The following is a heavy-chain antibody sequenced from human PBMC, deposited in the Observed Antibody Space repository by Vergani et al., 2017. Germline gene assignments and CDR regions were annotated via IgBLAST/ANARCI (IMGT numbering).Heavy chain of an antibody. CDR2: TSTDGST. J-gene: IGHJ4*02. V-gene: IGHV4-61*02. CDR3: ARGSRAAGYSGPDS. Sequence: QVQLQESGPGLVKPSQTLSLTCSVSGGAVNSGSNFWTWIRQPAGKGLEWIGRTSTDGSTNYNPSLKSRVSMSVATSKNQFSLTLSSVNATDTAVYYCARGSRAAGYSGPDSWGQGTRVTVSS. D-gene: IGHD6-13*01. CDR1: GGAVNSGSNF.